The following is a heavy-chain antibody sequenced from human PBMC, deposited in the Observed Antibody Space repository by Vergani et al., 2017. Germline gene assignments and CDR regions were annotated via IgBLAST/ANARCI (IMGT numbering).Heavy chain of an antibody. V-gene: IGHV4-4*07. CDR1: GGSISSYY. CDR2: IYTRGST. Sequence: QVQLQESGPGLVKPSETLSLTCTVSGGSISSYYWSWIRQPAGKGLEWIGRIYTRGSTNYNPSLKSRVTMSVDTSKNQFSLKLSSVTAADTAVYYCASSYYYESSGYYYDYWGQGTLVTVSS. D-gene: IGHD3-22*01. J-gene: IGHJ4*02. CDR3: ASSYYYESSGYYYDY.